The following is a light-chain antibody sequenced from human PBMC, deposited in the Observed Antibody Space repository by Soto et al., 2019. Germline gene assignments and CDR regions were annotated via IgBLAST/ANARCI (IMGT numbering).Light chain of an antibody. CDR3: QQYGSSPYT. CDR2: GAS. Sequence: EIVLTQSPGTLSLSPGERATLSCRASQSVSSSYLAWYQPKPGQAPRLLIYGASSGATGIPDRFSGSGSGTDFTLTISRLEPEDYAVYYCQQYGSSPYTFGQGTKLEIK. CDR1: QSVSSSY. V-gene: IGKV3-20*01. J-gene: IGKJ2*01.